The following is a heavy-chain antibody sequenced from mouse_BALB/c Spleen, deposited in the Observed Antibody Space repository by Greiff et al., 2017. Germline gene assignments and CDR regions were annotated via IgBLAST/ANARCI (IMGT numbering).Heavy chain of an antibody. Sequence: VQLKESGGGLVKPGGSLKLSCAASGFTFSSYAMSWVRQSPEKRLEWVAEISSGGSYTYYPDTVTGRFTISRDNAKNTLYLEMSSLRSEDTAMYYCASDYYGSHYYAMDYWGQGTSVTVSS. J-gene: IGHJ4*01. CDR1: GFTFSSYA. CDR3: ASDYYGSHYYAMDY. CDR2: ISSGGSYT. D-gene: IGHD1-1*01. V-gene: IGHV5-9-4*01.